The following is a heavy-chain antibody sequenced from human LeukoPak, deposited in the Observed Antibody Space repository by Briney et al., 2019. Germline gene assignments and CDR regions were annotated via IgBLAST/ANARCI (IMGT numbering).Heavy chain of an antibody. CDR3: ARSRGGFYHY. CDR1: GFTFSNGW. J-gene: IGHJ4*02. CDR2: FDTEGSKT. V-gene: IGHV3-74*01. D-gene: IGHD2/OR15-2a*01. Sequence: GSLRLSCSASGFTFSNGWVHWVRQAPGEGLVWVSRFDTEGSKTTYADSGKGRFTISRDNAKNTLYLQMNSLRVEDTAVYYCARSRGGFYHYWGQGTLVTVSS.